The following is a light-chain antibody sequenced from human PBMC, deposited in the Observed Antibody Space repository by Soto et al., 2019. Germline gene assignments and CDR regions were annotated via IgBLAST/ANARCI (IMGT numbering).Light chain of an antibody. CDR3: GTWDDSLGAGV. Sequence: QSVLTQPPSVSATPGQKVTISCSGSSSNIGNNYVSWYQQLPGTAPKLLIYDNYKRPSGIPDRFSGSKSGTSATLGITGLQTGDEADYYCGTWDDSLGAGVFGGGTKLTVL. J-gene: IGLJ2*01. CDR1: SSNIGNNY. CDR2: DNY. V-gene: IGLV1-51*01.